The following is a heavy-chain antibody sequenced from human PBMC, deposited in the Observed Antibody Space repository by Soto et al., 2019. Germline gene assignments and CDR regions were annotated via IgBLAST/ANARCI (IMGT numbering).Heavy chain of an antibody. V-gene: IGHV3-48*01. Sequence: DVQLVESGGGLVQPGGSLRLSCAASGFTFSSYSMNWVRQAPGKGLEWVSYISSSSSTIYYADSVKGRFTISRDNAKNSLYLQMNSLRAEDTAVYYCAREVPAAIYYYYMDVWGKGTTVTVSS. J-gene: IGHJ6*03. CDR1: GFTFSSYS. CDR2: ISSSSSTI. D-gene: IGHD2-2*01. CDR3: AREVPAAIYYYYMDV.